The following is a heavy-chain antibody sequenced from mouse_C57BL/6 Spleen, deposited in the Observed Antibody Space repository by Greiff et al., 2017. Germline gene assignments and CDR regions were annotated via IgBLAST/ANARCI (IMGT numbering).Heavy chain of an antibody. CDR3: ARWDDYGDGAWFAY. V-gene: IGHV1-22*01. CDR2: INPNNGGT. CDR1: GYTFTDYN. D-gene: IGHD2-4*01. Sequence: VQLKQSGPELVKPGASVKMSCKASGYTFTDYNMHWVKQSHGKSLEWIGYINPNNGGTSYNQKFKGKATLTVNKSSSTAYMELRSLTSEDSAVYYCARWDDYGDGAWFAYWGQGTLVTVSA. J-gene: IGHJ3*01.